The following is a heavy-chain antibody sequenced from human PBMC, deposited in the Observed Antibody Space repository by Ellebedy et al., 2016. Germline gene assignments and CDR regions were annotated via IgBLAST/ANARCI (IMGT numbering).Heavy chain of an antibody. Sequence: ASVKVSXXASGYTFTSYGISWVRQAPGQGLEWMGWISAYNGNTNYAQKLQGRVTMTTDTSTSTAYMELRSLRSDDTAVYYCARDFGCSSTSCYEVGYWGQGTLVTVSS. CDR3: ARDFGCSSTSCYEVGY. CDR2: ISAYNGNT. CDR1: GYTFTSYG. J-gene: IGHJ4*02. V-gene: IGHV1-18*01. D-gene: IGHD2-2*01.